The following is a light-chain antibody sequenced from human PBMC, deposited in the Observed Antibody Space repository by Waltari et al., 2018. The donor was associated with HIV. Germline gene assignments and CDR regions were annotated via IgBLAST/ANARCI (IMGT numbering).Light chain of an antibody. CDR1: QSVSNNY. V-gene: IGKV3-20*01. CDR2: GAS. Sequence: EIVLTQSPGTLSLSPGERATLSCRASQSVSNNYLAWYQQKPGQAPRLLIDGASSRATGIPDRFSGSGSGTDLTLTISRLEPEDFAVYYCQQYGGSSFTFGPGTKVDIK. J-gene: IGKJ3*01. CDR3: QQYGGSSFT.